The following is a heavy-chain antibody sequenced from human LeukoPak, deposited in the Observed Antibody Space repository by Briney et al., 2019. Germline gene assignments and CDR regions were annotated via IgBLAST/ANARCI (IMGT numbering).Heavy chain of an antibody. CDR3: AKDPSYTSGASDH. CDR2: ITDDGYNT. V-gene: IGHV3-23*01. CDR1: GFTFSAFA. J-gene: IGHJ4*02. D-gene: IGHD6-19*01. Sequence: PGGSLRLSCAASGFTFSAFAMTWVRQALGKGLEWVSTITDDGYNTYSADSVKGRITFSRDNSKNTLSLQLRSLRAEDTAVYYCAKDPSYTSGASDHWGQGTLVTVSS.